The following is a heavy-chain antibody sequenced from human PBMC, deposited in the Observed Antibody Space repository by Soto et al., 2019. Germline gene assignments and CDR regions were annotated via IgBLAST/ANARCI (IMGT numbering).Heavy chain of an antibody. J-gene: IGHJ5*02. V-gene: IGHV1-8*01. CDR2: MNPNRGNT. Sequence: QVQLVQSGAEVKKPGASVKVSCKASGYTFTNYDINWVRQATGQGLEWMGWMNPNRGNTGYSQKLQGRLTMTRNTDISTAYMELSSLRSDDTAVSYCARGEVWARTAFDPGGQGTLVTVSS. CDR1: GYTFTNYD. D-gene: IGHD1-26*01. CDR3: ARGEVWARTAFDP.